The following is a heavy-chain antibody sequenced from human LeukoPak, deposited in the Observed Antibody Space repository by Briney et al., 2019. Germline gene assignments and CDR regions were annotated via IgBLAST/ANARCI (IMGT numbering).Heavy chain of an antibody. CDR3: GKGLAYTYPYSGNMDV. V-gene: IGHV3-30*02. CDR1: GVTFSNHG. J-gene: IGHJ6*03. CDR2: IWYDGTDK. D-gene: IGHD5-18*01. Sequence: GGSLRRSCAASGVTFSNHGTHWVRQAPAKGLEWVAFIWYDGTDKYYADSVKGRFTISRDNSENTVSLQLNSLRAEDTAVYYCGKGLAYTYPYSGNMDVWGKGTTVTISS.